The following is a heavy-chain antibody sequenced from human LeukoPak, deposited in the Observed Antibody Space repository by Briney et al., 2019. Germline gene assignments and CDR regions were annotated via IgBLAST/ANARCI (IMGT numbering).Heavy chain of an antibody. V-gene: IGHV3-74*01. D-gene: IGHD2-15*01. J-gene: IGHJ4*02. Sequence: GGSLRLSCAASGFTFSNYWMHWVRQAPGKGLVWVSRINMDGSITSYADSVKGRFIISRDNAKNSLYLQMNSLRAEDTAVYYCARDYCSGVSCYYFDYWGQGTLVTVSS. CDR2: INMDGSIT. CDR1: GFTFSNYW. CDR3: ARDYCSGVSCYYFDY.